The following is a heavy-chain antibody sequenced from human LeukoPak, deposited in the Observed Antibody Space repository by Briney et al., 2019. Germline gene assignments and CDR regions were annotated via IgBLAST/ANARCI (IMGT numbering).Heavy chain of an antibody. CDR3: ARGVEPLAANTLAY. V-gene: IGHV3-30*14. D-gene: IGHD1-14*01. Sequence: PGRSLRLSCATSGFTFSTYAMHWVRQAPGKGLEWVAVISFDGTDKYYADSVKGRFTISRDSSKNTLYLKMNSLSPDDTAVYYCARGVEPLAANTLAYWGQGTLVTVSS. CDR1: GFTFSTYA. CDR2: ISFDGTDK. J-gene: IGHJ4*02.